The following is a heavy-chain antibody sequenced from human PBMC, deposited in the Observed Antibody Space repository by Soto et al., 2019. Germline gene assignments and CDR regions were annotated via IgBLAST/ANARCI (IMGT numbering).Heavy chain of an antibody. J-gene: IGHJ4*02. CDR3: ARHNYGSGSTYFDY. D-gene: IGHD3-10*01. V-gene: IGHV4-59*08. CDR1: GGSISSYY. CDR2: IYYSGST. Sequence: QVQLQESGPGLVKPSETLSLTCTVSGGSISSYYWSWIRQPPGKGLEGVGYIYYSGSTNYNPSLKSRATISVDTSKNQFSLKLNSMTAADTAVYYCARHNYGSGSTYFDYWGQGTLVTVSS.